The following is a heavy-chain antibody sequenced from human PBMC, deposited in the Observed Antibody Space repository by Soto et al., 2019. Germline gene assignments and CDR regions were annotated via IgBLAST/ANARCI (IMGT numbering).Heavy chain of an antibody. J-gene: IGHJ6*02. CDR3: AASCVGCGGFNYYGMDV. V-gene: IGHV4-31*03. CDR1: GGSISSGGYY. Sequence: QVQLQESGPGLVKPSQTLSLTCTVSGGSISSGGYYWSWIRQHPGKGLEWIGYIYYSGSTYYNPALKSRVTIYVDTSKNPFSRKLSSVTAADTAVYYCAASCVGCGGFNYYGMDVWGQGTTVTVSS. D-gene: IGHD2-21*01. CDR2: IYYSGST.